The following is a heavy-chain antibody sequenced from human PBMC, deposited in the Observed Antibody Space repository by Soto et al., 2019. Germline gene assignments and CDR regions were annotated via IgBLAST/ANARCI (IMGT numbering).Heavy chain of an antibody. Sequence: ASVKVSCKASGYTFTSYGISWVRQAPGQGLEKKGWISAYNGNTNYAQKLQGRVTMTTDTSTSTAYMELRSLRSDDTAVYYCARHQSIVVVPAAMDYYYYGMDVWGQGTTVTVSS. CDR1: GYTFTSYG. CDR3: ARHQSIVVVPAAMDYYYYGMDV. D-gene: IGHD2-2*01. V-gene: IGHV1-18*01. CDR2: ISAYNGNT. J-gene: IGHJ6*02.